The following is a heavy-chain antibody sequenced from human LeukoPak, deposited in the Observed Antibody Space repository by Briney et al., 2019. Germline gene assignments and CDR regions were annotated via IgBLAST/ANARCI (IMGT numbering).Heavy chain of an antibody. Sequence: SETLSLTCTVSGGSISSNYWSWIRQPPAKGLEWIGYIYYSGSTNYNPSLKSRATISVDTSKNQFPLKLSSVTAADTAVYYCARDSGPRFDYWGQGTLVTVSS. CDR2: IYYSGST. V-gene: IGHV4-59*01. CDR1: GGSISSNY. CDR3: ARDSGPRFDY. J-gene: IGHJ4*02. D-gene: IGHD6-19*01.